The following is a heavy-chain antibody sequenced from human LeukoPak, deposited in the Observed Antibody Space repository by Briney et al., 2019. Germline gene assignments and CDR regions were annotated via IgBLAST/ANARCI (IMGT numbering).Heavy chain of an antibody. CDR1: GFTFSNAW. CDR3: AGGTPGGIDY. D-gene: IGHD1-26*01. V-gene: IGHV3-7*01. J-gene: IGHJ4*02. Sequence: GGSLRLSCAASGFTFSNAWMSWVRQAPGKGLEWVANIKQDGSEKYYVDSVKGRFTISRDNAKNSLYLQMNSLRAEDTAVYYCAGGTPGGIDYWGQGTLVTVSS. CDR2: IKQDGSEK.